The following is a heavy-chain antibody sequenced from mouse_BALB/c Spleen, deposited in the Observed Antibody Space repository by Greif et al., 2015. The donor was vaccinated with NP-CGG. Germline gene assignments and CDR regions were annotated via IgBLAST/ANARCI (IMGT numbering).Heavy chain of an antibody. CDR1: GYAFSSSW. Sequence: QVQLQQSGPELVKPGASVKISCKASGYAFSSSWMNWVKQRPGQGLEWIGRIYPGDGDTNYNGKFKGKATLTADKSSSTAYMQLSSLTSVDSAVYFCARSLPNAMDYWGQGTSVTVSS. J-gene: IGHJ4*01. CDR3: ARSLPNAMDY. D-gene: IGHD5-5*01. V-gene: IGHV1-82*01. CDR2: IYPGDGDT.